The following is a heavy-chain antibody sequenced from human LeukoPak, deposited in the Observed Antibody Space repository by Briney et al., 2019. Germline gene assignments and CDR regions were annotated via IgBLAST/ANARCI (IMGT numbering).Heavy chain of an antibody. Sequence: GGSLRLSCAASGFTFTYYAMNWVRQAPGKGPEWVSSISGSGSSTYYADSVKGRFTISRDNAKNSLYLQMNSLRAEDTAVYYCARRQDYDFWSGYLYYYYYYMDVWGKGTTVTISS. V-gene: IGHV3-23*01. D-gene: IGHD3-3*01. CDR2: ISGSGSST. CDR3: ARRQDYDFWSGYLYYYYYYMDV. CDR1: GFTFTYYA. J-gene: IGHJ6*03.